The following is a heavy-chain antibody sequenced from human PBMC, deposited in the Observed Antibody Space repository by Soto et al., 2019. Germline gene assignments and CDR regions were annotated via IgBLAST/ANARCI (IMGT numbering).Heavy chain of an antibody. D-gene: IGHD3-22*01. CDR2: ISSSSTYI. CDR1: GFTFSSYS. Sequence: EVQLVESGGGLVKPGGSLRLSCAASGFTFSSYSMNWVRQAPGKGLQWVSSISSSSTYIYYADSVKGRFTISRDNAKNSLYLQMNSLRAEDTAMYYCARGTNYYDSSVYYGYWGQGTLVTVSS. CDR3: ARGTNYYDSSVYYGY. V-gene: IGHV3-21*01. J-gene: IGHJ4*02.